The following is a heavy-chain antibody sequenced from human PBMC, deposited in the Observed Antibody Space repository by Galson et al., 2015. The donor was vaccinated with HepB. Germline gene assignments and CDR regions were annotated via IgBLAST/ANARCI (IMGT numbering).Heavy chain of an antibody. V-gene: IGHV3-33*01. Sequence: SLRLSCAASGFTFSSHAMHWVRQPPGKGLEWVAVIRYDGSNKNYGDSVTGRFTISRDNSKNTLYLQMNSLRAEDTAVYYCARASYCSGGTCYYFDNWGQGTLVTVSS. D-gene: IGHD2-15*01. CDR3: ARASYCSGGTCYYFDN. J-gene: IGHJ4*02. CDR2: IRYDGSNK. CDR1: GFTFSSHA.